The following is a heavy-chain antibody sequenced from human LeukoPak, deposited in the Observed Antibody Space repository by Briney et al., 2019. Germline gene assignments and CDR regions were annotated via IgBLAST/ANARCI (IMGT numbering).Heavy chain of an antibody. CDR2: ISAYNGNT. Sequence: ASVKVSCKASGYTFTSYGIGWVRQAPGQGLEWMGWISAYNGNTNYAQKLQGRVTMTTDTSTSTAYMELRSLRSDDTAVYYCARATYYYGSGSYRWFDPWGQGTLVTVSS. CDR3: ARATYYYGSGSYRWFDP. D-gene: IGHD3-10*01. J-gene: IGHJ5*02. V-gene: IGHV1-18*01. CDR1: GYTFTSYG.